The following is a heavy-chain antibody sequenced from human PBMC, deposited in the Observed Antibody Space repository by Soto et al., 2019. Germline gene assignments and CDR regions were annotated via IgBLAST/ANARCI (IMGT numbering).Heavy chain of an antibody. J-gene: IGHJ3*01. V-gene: IGHV3-23*01. CDR2: ISAGGGST. CDR3: AHPRGYGVFDAYDF. D-gene: IGHD4-17*01. Sequence: GGSLRLSCAASGFTFSTYAMSWVRQPPGKGLEWVSAISAGGGSTYYADAVNGRFTISRDSSINMVYLQMNSLRTEDTAVYYCAHPRGYGVFDAYDFWGQGAMVTVSS. CDR1: GFTFSTYA.